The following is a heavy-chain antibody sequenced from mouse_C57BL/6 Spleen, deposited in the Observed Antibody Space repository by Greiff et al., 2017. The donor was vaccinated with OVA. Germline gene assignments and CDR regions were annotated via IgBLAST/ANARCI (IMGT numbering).Heavy chain of an antibody. V-gene: IGHV1-69*01. CDR1: GYTFTSYW. CDR3: ARPWDY. J-gene: IGHJ2*01. Sequence: VQLQQSGAELVMPGASVKLSCKASGYTFTSYWMHWVKQRPGQGLEWIGEIDPSDSYTNYNQKFKGKSTLTVDKSSSTAYMQLSSLTSEDSAVYYCARPWDYWGQGTTLTVSS. CDR2: IDPSDSYT.